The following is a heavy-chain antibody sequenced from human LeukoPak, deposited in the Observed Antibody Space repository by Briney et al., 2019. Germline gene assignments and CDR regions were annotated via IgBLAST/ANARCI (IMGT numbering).Heavy chain of an antibody. Sequence: SETLSLTCTVSGGSISSYYWTWIRQSPGKGLEWIGFFHHSGSTNYNPSFKSRVTISADTSNNHFSLRLTSVTAADTAVYYCAGGWLPDKSDFWGQGTLVTVSA. CDR1: GGSISSYY. V-gene: IGHV4-59*01. D-gene: IGHD5-24*01. CDR3: AGGWLPDKSDF. CDR2: FHHSGST. J-gene: IGHJ4*02.